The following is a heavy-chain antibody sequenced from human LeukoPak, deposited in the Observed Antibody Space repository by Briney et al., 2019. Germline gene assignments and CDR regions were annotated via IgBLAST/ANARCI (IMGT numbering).Heavy chain of an antibody. CDR1: GGSFSGYY. CDR2: INHSGST. D-gene: IGHD2-21*01. CDR3: ARVAVGYWYFDL. V-gene: IGHV4-34*01. Sequence: SETLSLTCAVYGGSFSGYYWSWIRQPPGKGLEWIGEINHSGSTNYNPSLKSRVTISVDTSKNQFSLKLSSVTAADAAVYYCARVAVGYWYFDLWGRGTLVTVSS. J-gene: IGHJ2*01.